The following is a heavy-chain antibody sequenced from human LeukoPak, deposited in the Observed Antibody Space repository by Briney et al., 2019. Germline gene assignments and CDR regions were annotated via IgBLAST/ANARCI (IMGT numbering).Heavy chain of an antibody. Sequence: GESLKISCKGAGYSFTSYWIGWVRQMAGKGLEGMGIIYPGDSDTRYSPSFQGQVSISADKSITTAYLQWSNLKASDTAMYYCARLRDGYGHDAFDIWGQGTVVTVS. CDR3: ARLRDGYGHDAFDI. CDR1: GYSFTSYW. J-gene: IGHJ3*02. V-gene: IGHV5-51*01. D-gene: IGHD5-24*01. CDR2: IYPGDSDT.